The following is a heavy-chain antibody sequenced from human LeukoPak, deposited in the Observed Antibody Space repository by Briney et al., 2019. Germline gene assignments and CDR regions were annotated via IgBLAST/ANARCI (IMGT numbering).Heavy chain of an antibody. Sequence: GASVKVPCKASGYTFTSYYMHWARQAPGQGLEWMGIINPSGGSTSYAQKFQGRVSITADESTSTAYMELSSLRSEDTAVYYCARMIYVSSGYYYPNYFDYWGQGTLVTVSS. J-gene: IGHJ4*02. CDR1: GYTFTSYY. CDR2: INPSGGST. D-gene: IGHD3-22*01. CDR3: ARMIYVSSGYYYPNYFDY. V-gene: IGHV1-46*01.